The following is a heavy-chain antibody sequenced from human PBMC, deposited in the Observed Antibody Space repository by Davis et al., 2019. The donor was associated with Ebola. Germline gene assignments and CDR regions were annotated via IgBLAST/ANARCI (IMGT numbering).Heavy chain of an antibody. D-gene: IGHD3-10*01. CDR1: GFTLTNYA. V-gene: IGHV3-23*01. CDR3: ARGGITMVRGVRAYYGMDV. J-gene: IGHJ6*04. CDR2: ISGSGGST. Sequence: PGGSLRLSSAASGFTLTNYATGSGRPAPGEGLGWVSAISGSGGSTYYADSVKGRFTLSRDNSKNTLYLQMNSLRAEDTAVYYCARGGITMVRGVRAYYGMDVWGKGTTVTVSS.